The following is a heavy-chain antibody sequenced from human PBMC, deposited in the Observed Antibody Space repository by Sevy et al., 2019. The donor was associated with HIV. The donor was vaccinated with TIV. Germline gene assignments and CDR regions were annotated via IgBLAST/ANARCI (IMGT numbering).Heavy chain of an antibody. J-gene: IGHJ5*02. CDR2: INHSGST. CDR1: GGSFSGYY. V-gene: IGHV4-34*01. Sequence: SETLSLTCAVYGGSFSGYYWSWIRQPPGKGLERIGEINHSGSTNYNPSLKSRVTISVDTSKNQFSLKLSSVTAADTAVYYCARGQGAEDIVVVPAAMRGNWFDPWGQGTLVTVSS. D-gene: IGHD2-2*01. CDR3: ARGQGAEDIVVVPAAMRGNWFDP.